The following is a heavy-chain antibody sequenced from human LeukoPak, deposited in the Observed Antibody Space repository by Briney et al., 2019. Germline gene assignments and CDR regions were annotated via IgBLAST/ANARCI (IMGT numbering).Heavy chain of an antibody. J-gene: IGHJ4*02. CDR2: ISYDGSNK. Sequence: PGRSLRLSCAASGFTFSSYAMHWVRQAPGMGLEWVAVISYDGSNKYYADSVKGRFTISRDNSKNTLYLQMNSLRAEDTAVYYCARGDGSFDYWGQGTLVTVSS. CDR1: GFTFSSYA. CDR3: ARGDGSFDY. D-gene: IGHD1-26*01. V-gene: IGHV3-30*04.